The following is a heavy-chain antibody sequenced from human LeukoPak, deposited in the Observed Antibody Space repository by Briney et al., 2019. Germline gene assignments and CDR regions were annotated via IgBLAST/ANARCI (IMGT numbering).Heavy chain of an antibody. CDR1: GFIFRNYA. CDR2: LRGDGET. D-gene: IGHD3-16*01. J-gene: IGHJ4*02. CDR3: AKASWVSNVDAVL. V-gene: IGHV3-23*01. Sequence: GGSLRLSCAASGFIFRNYAMSWVRQGPARGLEWVSSLRGDGETFYADSVKGRFTLSRDDSRSTVYLQLNNLRVEDTAIYYCAKASWVSNVDAVLWGQGTLVTVSS.